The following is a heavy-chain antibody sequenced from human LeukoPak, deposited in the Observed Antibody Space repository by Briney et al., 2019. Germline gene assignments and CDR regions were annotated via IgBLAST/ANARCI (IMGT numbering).Heavy chain of an antibody. CDR2: ISAYNGNT. D-gene: IGHD3-9*01. CDR1: GYTFTSYG. V-gene: IGHV1-18*01. CDR3: ARVVLRYFDWPYYFDY. Sequence: ASVTVSFKASGYTFTSYGISWVRQAPGQGLEWMGWISAYNGNTNYAQKLQGRVTMTTDTSTSTAYMELRSLRSDDTAVYYCARVVLRYFDWPYYFDYWGQGTLVTVSS. J-gene: IGHJ4*02.